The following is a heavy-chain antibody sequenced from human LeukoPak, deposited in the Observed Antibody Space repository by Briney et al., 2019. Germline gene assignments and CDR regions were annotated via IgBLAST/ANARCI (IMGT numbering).Heavy chain of an antibody. Sequence: PGVSLRLSCAASGFTFSSYEMNWVRQAPGKGLEWVSYISSSGSSMYYADSVKGRFTISRDNAKNSLYLQMSSLRAEDTAVYYCARGSGGYSGWFDPWGQGTLVTVSS. CDR1: GFTFSSYE. CDR3: ARGSGGYSGWFDP. CDR2: ISSSGSSM. V-gene: IGHV3-48*03. J-gene: IGHJ5*02. D-gene: IGHD5-12*01.